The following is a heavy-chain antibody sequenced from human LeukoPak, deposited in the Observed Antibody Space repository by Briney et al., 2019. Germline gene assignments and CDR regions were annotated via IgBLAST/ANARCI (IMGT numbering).Heavy chain of an antibody. CDR3: AAGYSSSWYDSLFDY. D-gene: IGHD6-13*01. Sequence: GGSLRLSCAASGFTFDDYAMHWVRHAPGKGLEWVSGISWNSGSIGYADSVKGRFTISRDDAKNSLYLQMNSLRAEDTALYYCAAGYSSSWYDSLFDYWGQGTLVTVSS. J-gene: IGHJ4*02. CDR1: GFTFDDYA. CDR2: ISWNSGSI. V-gene: IGHV3-9*01.